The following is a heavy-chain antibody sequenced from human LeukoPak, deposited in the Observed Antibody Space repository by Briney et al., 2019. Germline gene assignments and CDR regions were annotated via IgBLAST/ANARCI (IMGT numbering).Heavy chain of an antibody. CDR3: ASGVPAAAAYYYYYYMDV. CDR2: IIPIFGTA. D-gene: IGHD2-2*01. Sequence: ASVKVSCKASGGTFSSYAISWVRQAPGQGLEWMGGIIPIFGTANYAQKFQGRVTITTDEFTSTAYMELSSLRSEDTAVYYCASGVPAAAAYYYYYYMDVWGKGTTVTVSS. V-gene: IGHV1-69*05. J-gene: IGHJ6*03. CDR1: GGTFSSYA.